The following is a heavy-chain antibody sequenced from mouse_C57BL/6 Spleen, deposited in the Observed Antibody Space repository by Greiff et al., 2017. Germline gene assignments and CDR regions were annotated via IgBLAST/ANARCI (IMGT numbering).Heavy chain of an antibody. Sequence: EVKVEESGGGLVQPGGSMKLSCVASGFTFSNYWMNWVRQSPEKGLEWVAQIRLKSDNYATHYAESVKGRFTISRDDSKSSFYLQMNNLRAEDTGIYYCIDGYYVMDYWGQGTSVTVSS. CDR1: GFTFSNYW. J-gene: IGHJ4*01. CDR3: IDGYYVMDY. V-gene: IGHV6-3*01. D-gene: IGHD2-3*01. CDR2: IRLKSDNYAT.